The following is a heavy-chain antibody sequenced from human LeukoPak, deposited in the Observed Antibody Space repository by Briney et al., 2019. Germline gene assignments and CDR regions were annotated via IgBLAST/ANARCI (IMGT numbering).Heavy chain of an antibody. V-gene: IGHV3-48*03. J-gene: IGHJ4*02. CDR2: ISSSGSTI. D-gene: IGHD3-22*01. CDR1: GFTFSSYE. Sequence: GGSLRLSCAAYGFTFSSYEMNWVRQAPGKGLEWVSYISSSGSTIYYVDSVKGRFTISRDNAKNSLYLQMNSLRDEDTAVYYCARGLDSSGYYWPFDYWGQGTLVTVSS. CDR3: ARGLDSSGYYWPFDY.